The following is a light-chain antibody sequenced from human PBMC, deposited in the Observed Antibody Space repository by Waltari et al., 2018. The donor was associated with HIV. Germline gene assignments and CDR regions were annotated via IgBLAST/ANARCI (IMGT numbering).Light chain of an antibody. V-gene: IGLV3-21*02. CDR2: DDS. CDR1: NTGRKS. Sequence: SHVLTQPPSPSAPPRQTARIPCGGNNTGRKSVHGDQPKPGQAPVLVVYDDSDRPSGIPERFSGSNSGNTATLTISRVEAGDEADYYCQVWDSSSDHVVFGGGTKLTVL. CDR3: QVWDSSSDHVV. J-gene: IGLJ2*01.